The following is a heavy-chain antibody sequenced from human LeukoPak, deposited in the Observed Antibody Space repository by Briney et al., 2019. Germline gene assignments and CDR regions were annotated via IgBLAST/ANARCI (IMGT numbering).Heavy chain of an antibody. J-gene: IGHJ4*02. CDR3: ARSPDIIVVPAAYFDY. Sequence: SETLSLTCAVSGYSISSGYYWGWIRQPPGKGLEWIGSIYHSGSTYHNPSLKSRVTISVDTSKNQFSLKLSSVTAADTAVYYCARSPDIIVVPAAYFDYWGQGTLVTVSS. D-gene: IGHD2-2*01. CDR2: IYHSGST. CDR1: GYSISSGYY. V-gene: IGHV4-38-2*01.